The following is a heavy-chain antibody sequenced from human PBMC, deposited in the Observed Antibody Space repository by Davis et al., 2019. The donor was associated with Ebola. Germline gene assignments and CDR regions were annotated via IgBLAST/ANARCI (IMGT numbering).Heavy chain of an antibody. V-gene: IGHV3-73*01. J-gene: IGHJ4*02. D-gene: IGHD4-23*01. CDR2: IRSKANSYAT. CDR1: GFTFSDSA. Sequence: GESLKISCAASGFTFSDSAMHWVRQASGKGLEWVGRIRSKANSYATAYAASVKGRFTISRDDSKNTAYLQMNSLKTEDTAVYYCTGTTVVNDYWGQGTLVTVSS. CDR3: TGTTVVNDY.